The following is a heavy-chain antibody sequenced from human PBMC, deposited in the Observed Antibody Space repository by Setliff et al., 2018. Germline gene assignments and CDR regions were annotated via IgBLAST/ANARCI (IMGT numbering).Heavy chain of an antibody. CDR1: GGSISSSRYS. J-gene: IGHJ4*02. CDR2: IYYSGST. D-gene: IGHD3-10*01. V-gene: IGHV4-39*07. Sequence: SETLSLTCSVSGGSISSSRYSWGWIRQTPGKGLEWIGSIYYSGSTYYNPSLESRVTISVDTSKNQVSLKLSSMTAADTAVYYCARSWGFGEFPFDYWGQGTLVTVSS. CDR3: ARSWGFGEFPFDY.